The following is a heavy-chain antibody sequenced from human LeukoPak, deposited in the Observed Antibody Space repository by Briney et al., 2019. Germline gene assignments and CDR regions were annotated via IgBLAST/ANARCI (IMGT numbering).Heavy chain of an antibody. CDR2: IYYSGST. V-gene: IGHV4-59*12. D-gene: IGHD3-22*01. CDR3: ARATVGSSGYYGYYYMDV. J-gene: IGHJ6*03. CDR1: GDSISGFY. Sequence: SETLSLTCTVSGDSISGFYWSWIRQPPGKGLEWIGYIYYSGSTNYNPSLKSRVTMSVDTSKNQFSLKLSSVTAADTAVYYCARATVGSSGYYGYYYMDVWGKGTTVTVSS.